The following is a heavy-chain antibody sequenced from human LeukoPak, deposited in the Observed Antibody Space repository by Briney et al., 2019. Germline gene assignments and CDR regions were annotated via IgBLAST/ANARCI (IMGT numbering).Heavy chain of an antibody. CDR2: IRVYNGNT. Sequence: GASVKVSCKASGYTFTSYGINWVRQAPGQGLEWMGWIRVYNGNTNYAQKLQGRVTMTTDTSTSTAYMELRSLRSDDTAVYYCARDYPMTTALTIDYWGQGTLVTVSS. V-gene: IGHV1-18*01. D-gene: IGHD4-17*01. J-gene: IGHJ4*02. CDR3: ARDYPMTTALTIDY. CDR1: GYTFTSYG.